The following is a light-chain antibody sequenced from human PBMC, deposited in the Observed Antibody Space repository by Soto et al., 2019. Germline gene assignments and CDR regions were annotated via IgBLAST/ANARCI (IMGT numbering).Light chain of an antibody. V-gene: IGKV1-5*03. CDR1: QSVMSW. CDR3: QQYSSHST. J-gene: IGKJ1*01. Sequence: IQVTQSPSTLSASVGDRVTITCRASQSVMSWLAWYQQKPGKAPKLLIYQASSLENGVPSRFSGSGSGTEFSLTISSLQPDDFATYYCQQYSSHSTFGQGTKVDIK. CDR2: QAS.